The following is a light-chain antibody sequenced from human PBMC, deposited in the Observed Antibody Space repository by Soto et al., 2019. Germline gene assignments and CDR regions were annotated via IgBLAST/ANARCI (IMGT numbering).Light chain of an antibody. CDR3: QQYDNLLLT. CDR2: DAS. V-gene: IGKV1-33*01. CDR1: QDISNY. J-gene: IGKJ1*01. Sequence: DIQMTQSPSSLSASVGDRVTITCQASQDISNYLNWYQQKPGKAPKLLIYDASNLETGVPSRFSGSGSGTDFTFTISSLQPDDIATYYCQQYDNLLLTFGQGTKVEIK.